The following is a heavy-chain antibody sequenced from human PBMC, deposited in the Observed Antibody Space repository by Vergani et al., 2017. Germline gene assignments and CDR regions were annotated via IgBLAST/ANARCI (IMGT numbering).Heavy chain of an antibody. J-gene: IGHJ4*02. CDR3: AKQYFVSGTYIFDY. D-gene: IGHD3-10*01. V-gene: IGHV3-7*03. Sequence: EVQLMESGGGLVQPGGSLRLFCAASGFTFSNYWMSWVRQDSGKGLEWVANIKEDGSETFYVDSVMGRFTISRDNSKNMLFLQMNNLRTDDTAIYYCAKQYFVSGTYIFDYWGQGTLVTVSS. CDR1: GFTFSNYW. CDR2: IKEDGSET.